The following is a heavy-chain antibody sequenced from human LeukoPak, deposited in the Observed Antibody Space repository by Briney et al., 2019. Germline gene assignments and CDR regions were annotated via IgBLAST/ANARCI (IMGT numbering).Heavy chain of an antibody. CDR3: ARFLPDL. V-gene: IGHV4-4*07. CDR2: IHTSGTT. J-gene: IGHJ2*01. Sequence: PSETLSLTCTVSGGSISNYYWSWIRQPAGKGLEWIGHIHTSGTTNYNPSLKSRVAISVDTTKNQFSLKVTSMPAADTAVYYCARFLPDLWGRGTLVTVYS. CDR1: GGSISNYY.